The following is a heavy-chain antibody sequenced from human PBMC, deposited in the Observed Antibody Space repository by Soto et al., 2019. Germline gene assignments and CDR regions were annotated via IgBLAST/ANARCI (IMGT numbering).Heavy chain of an antibody. CDR2: ISWNSGSI. Sequence: RLSCAASGFTFDDYAMHWVRQAPGKGLEWVSGISWNSGSIGYADSVKGRFTISRDNAKNSLYLQMNSLRAEDTALYYCATGGYYGSGSYYNSPGYYYYGMDFWGQGTTVTVSS. CDR1: GFTFDDYA. J-gene: IGHJ6*02. V-gene: IGHV3-9*01. D-gene: IGHD3-10*01. CDR3: ATGGYYGSGSYYNSPGYYYYGMDF.